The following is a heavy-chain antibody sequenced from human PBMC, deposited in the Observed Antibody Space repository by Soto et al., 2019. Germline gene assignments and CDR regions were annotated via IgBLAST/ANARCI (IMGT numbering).Heavy chain of an antibody. CDR2: ISSSSSYI. J-gene: IGHJ5*02. D-gene: IGHD2-15*01. Sequence: PGGSLRLSCAASGFTFSSYSMNWVRQAPGKGLEWVSSISSSSSYIYYADSVKGRFTISRDNAKNSLYLQMNSLRAEDTAVYYCASVQRSIASPWFGPCGQATLVTVSS. CDR1: GFTFSSYS. CDR3: ASVQRSIASPWFGP. V-gene: IGHV3-21*04.